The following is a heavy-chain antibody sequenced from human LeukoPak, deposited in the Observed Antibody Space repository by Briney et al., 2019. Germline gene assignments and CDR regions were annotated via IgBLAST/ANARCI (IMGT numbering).Heavy chain of an antibody. D-gene: IGHD3-10*01. V-gene: IGHV4-59*01. CDR3: AREGLLWFGDCYGMDV. CDR2: IYYSGST. J-gene: IGHJ6*04. Sequence: SETLSLTCTVSGGSISSYYWSWIRQPPGKGLEWIGYIYYSGSTNYNPSLKSRVTISVDTSKNQFSLKLSSVTAADTAVYYCAREGLLWFGDCYGMDVWGKGTTVTVSS. CDR1: GGSISSYY.